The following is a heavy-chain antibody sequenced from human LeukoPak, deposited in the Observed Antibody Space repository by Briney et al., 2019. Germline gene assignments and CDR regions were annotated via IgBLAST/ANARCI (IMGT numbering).Heavy chain of an antibody. D-gene: IGHD3-16*01. CDR1: GFTFSTYT. V-gene: IGHV3-23*01. CDR3: AIDPDWGTHS. Sequence: GGSLRLSCAASGFTFSTYTMYWVRHPPGKRLEWVSIIGNNGGGIHYADSVKGRFTISRDNFKNALYLQMNSLRVEDTAVYYCAIDPDWGTHSWGQGVLVTVSS. J-gene: IGHJ4*02. CDR2: IGNNGGGI.